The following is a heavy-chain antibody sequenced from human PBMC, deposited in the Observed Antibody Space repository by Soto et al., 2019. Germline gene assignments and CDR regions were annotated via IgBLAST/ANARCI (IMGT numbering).Heavy chain of an antibody. V-gene: IGHV1-58*01. J-gene: IGHJ6*02. CDR1: GFTFTSSA. CDR2: IVVGSGNT. Sequence: QMQLVQSGPEVKKPGTPVKVSCKASGFTFTSSAVQWVRQARGQRLEWIGWIVVGSGNTNYAQKFQERVTITRDMSTSTAYMELSSLRSEDTAVYYCAAASGATRGYYYYYGMDVWGQGTTVTVSS. CDR3: AAASGATRGYYYYYGMDV. D-gene: IGHD1-26*01.